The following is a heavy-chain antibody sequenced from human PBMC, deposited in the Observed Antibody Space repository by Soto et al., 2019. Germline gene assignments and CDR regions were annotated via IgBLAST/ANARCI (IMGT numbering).Heavy chain of an antibody. V-gene: IGHV3-11*01. Sequence: QVQLVESGGGLVKPGGSLRLSCAASGFTSRNYYMSWIRQAPGKGLEWLSYISGNGAAIYYADSVRGRFTISRDNAKSSLYLQRNSLRAEDTAVYYCARVLGGDSGYDSIDHWGQGTLVTVSS. CDR1: GFTSRNYY. D-gene: IGHD5-12*01. J-gene: IGHJ4*02. CDR2: ISGNGAAI. CDR3: ARVLGGDSGYDSIDH.